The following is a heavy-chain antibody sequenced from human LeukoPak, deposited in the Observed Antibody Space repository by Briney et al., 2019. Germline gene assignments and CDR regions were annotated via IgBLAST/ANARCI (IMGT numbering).Heavy chain of an antibody. CDR3: ARELGTTGAAYFDS. V-gene: IGHV3-7*01. CDR1: GFTFSRFW. D-gene: IGHD1-1*01. J-gene: IGHJ4*02. CDR2: INPDGSEK. Sequence: GGSLRLSCATSGFTFSRFWMSWVRQAPGKGLEWVATINPDGSEKYYGDSVRGRFTVSRDDAKRSLYLQMSRLRVEDTAVYYCARELGTTGAAYFDSWGQGALVPVSS.